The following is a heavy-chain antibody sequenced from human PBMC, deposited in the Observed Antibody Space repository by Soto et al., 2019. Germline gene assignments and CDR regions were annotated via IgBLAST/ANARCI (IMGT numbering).Heavy chain of an antibody. Sequence: ASVKVSCKPSGYPFTSYHVNRVRQAPGQGLEWMGWMNPDSGSTDYALKFQGRLTMTRNTSMSTAYLELRSLTSEDTAIYYCARGRFISKGYGSGWYIAHWGQGTQVTVSS. J-gene: IGHJ5*02. CDR3: ARGRFISKGYGSGWYIAH. CDR2: MNPDSGST. V-gene: IGHV1-8*01. CDR1: GYPFTSYH. D-gene: IGHD6-19*01.